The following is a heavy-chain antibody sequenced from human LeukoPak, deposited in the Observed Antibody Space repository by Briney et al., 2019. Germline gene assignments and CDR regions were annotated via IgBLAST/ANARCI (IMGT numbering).Heavy chain of an antibody. CDR2: ASYYVGKQ. V-gene: IGHV3-23*01. D-gene: IGHD1-1*01. CDR1: GFTLSEYA. J-gene: IGHJ1*01. CDR3: AKAGIGADGAGFLCEY. Sequence: GGSLTLSCAASGFTLSEYAMSWVRQAPGKGLEWISTASYYVGKQYHADSVRCRFTVSRDNSRNTVSLQMRSLRVEDTGIYYCAKAGIGADGAGFLCEYWGQSTLLTVSS.